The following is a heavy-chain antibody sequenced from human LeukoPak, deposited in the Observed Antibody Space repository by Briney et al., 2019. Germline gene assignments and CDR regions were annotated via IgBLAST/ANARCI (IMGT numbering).Heavy chain of an antibody. Sequence: GGSLRLSCAASGFTFSDYYMSWIRQAPGKGLGWVSFISSSGSTISYADSVKGRFTISRDNAKNSLYLQMNSLRAEDTAVYYCASSSGWYGGGFDYWGQGTLVTVSS. J-gene: IGHJ4*02. CDR3: ASSSGWYGGGFDY. CDR2: ISSSGSTI. D-gene: IGHD6-19*01. CDR1: GFTFSDYY. V-gene: IGHV3-11*01.